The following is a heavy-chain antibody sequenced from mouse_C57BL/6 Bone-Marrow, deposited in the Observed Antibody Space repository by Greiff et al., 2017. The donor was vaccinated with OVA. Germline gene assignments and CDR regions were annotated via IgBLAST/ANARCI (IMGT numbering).Heavy chain of an antibody. CDR1: GYSFTGYY. V-gene: IGHV1-31*01. CDR2: IYPYNGVS. Sequence: DVQLQESGPELVKPGASVKISCKASGYSFTGYYMHWVKQSHGNILDWIGYIYPYNGVSSYNQKFKGKATLTVDKSSSTAYMELRSLTSEDSAVYYCARYNDYSRRDYFDYWGQGTTLTVSS. D-gene: IGHD2-4*01. J-gene: IGHJ2*01. CDR3: ARYNDYSRRDYFDY.